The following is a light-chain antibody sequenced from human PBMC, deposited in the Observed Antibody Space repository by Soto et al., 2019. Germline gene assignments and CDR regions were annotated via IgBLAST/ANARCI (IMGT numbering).Light chain of an antibody. CDR1: QSVSSD. J-gene: IGKJ1*01. Sequence: EIVMTQSPATLSVSPGERATVSCRASQSVSSDLAWYQQKPGQTPSLLIYAASTRATGIPARFSGRGSGTEFTLTISSLQSEDFAVYYCQQYRSCPRTFGQGTKVEI. CDR3: QQYRSCPRT. V-gene: IGKV3-15*01. CDR2: AAS.